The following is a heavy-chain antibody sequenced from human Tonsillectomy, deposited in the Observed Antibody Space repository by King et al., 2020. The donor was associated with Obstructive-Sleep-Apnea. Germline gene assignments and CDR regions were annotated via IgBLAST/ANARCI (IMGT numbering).Heavy chain of an antibody. D-gene: IGHD6-19*01. V-gene: IGHV2-5*02. CDR1: GFSLSTGGVG. CDR2: IDWDGDK. CDR3: AHNRVAVAGIEAYYYGFDV. Sequence: ITLKESGPTLVKPTQTLTLTCTFSGFSLSTGGVGVGWIRQPPGKALEWLALIDWDGDKRYSPSLKSRLTITKDTSKNQVVLTMTNMDPVDTATYYCAHNRVAVAGIEAYYYGFDVWGQGTTVTVSS. J-gene: IGHJ6*02.